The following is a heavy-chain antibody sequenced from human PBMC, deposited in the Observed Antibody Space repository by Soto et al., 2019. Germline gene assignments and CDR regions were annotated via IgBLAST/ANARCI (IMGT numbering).Heavy chain of an antibody. CDR3: ASDVPMIGTPA. D-gene: IGHD3-22*01. V-gene: IGHV1-69*13. CDR1: GGTFSSYA. CDR2: IIPIFGTA. J-gene: IGHJ5*02. Sequence: GASVKVSCKASGGTFSSYAISWVRQAPGQGLEWMGGIIPIFGTANYAQKFQGRVTITADESTSTAYMELSSLRSEDTAVYYCASDVPMIGTPAWGQGTLVTVSS.